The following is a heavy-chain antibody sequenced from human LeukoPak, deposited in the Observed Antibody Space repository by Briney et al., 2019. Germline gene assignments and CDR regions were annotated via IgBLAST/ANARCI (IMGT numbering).Heavy chain of an antibody. D-gene: IGHD1-1*01. CDR3: ARRSGDSPWYKDAFDI. CDR1: GYSFTSYW. J-gene: IGHJ3*02. V-gene: IGHV5-51*01. Sequence: GESLKISCKGSGYSFTSYWIGWVRQMPGKGLEWMGIIYPGDSDTRYSPSFQGQVTISADKSISTAYLQWSSLKASDTAMYYCARRSGDSPWYKDAFDIWGQGTMVTVSS. CDR2: IYPGDSDT.